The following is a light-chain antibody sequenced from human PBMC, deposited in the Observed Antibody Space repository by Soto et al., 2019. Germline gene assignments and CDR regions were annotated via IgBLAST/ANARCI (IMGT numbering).Light chain of an antibody. J-gene: IGKJ1*01. Sequence: EIVMTQSPATLSVSPGERATLSCRAGQGVTTNFAWYQQKSGQSPRLLIYDVSIRATGVPTRFSGSGSGTEFTLTISGLQSEDFALYYCQQYQNLWTFGQGTKVDIK. CDR2: DVS. V-gene: IGKV3-15*01. CDR3: QQYQNLWT. CDR1: QGVTTN.